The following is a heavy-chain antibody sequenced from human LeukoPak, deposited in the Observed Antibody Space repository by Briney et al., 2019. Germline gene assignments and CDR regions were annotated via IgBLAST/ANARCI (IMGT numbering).Heavy chain of an antibody. J-gene: IGHJ4*02. D-gene: IGHD5-24*01. CDR2: IYYSGST. Sequence: SETLSLTCTVSGGSISSSSYYWGWIRQPPGKGLEWIGSIYYSGSTYYNPSLKSRVTISVDTSKNQFSLKLSSVTAAHTAVYYCAREGRWLQIGGFDYWGQGTLVTVSS. CDR3: AREGRWLQIGGFDY. CDR1: GGSISSSSYY. V-gene: IGHV4-39*07.